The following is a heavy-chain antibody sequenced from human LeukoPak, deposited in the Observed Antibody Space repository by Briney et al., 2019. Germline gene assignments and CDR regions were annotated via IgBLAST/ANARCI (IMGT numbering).Heavy chain of an antibody. D-gene: IGHD3-16*01. V-gene: IGHV3-48*03. J-gene: IGHJ4*02. Sequence: GGSLRLSCAASGFTFSSYEMNWVPQAPGKGLEWVSYISSSGTTIYYAGSVKGRFTISRDNTKKSLYLQMNSLRAEDTAVYYCARDWGRPAYYFDYWGQGTLVTVSS. CDR3: ARDWGRPAYYFDY. CDR2: ISSSGTTI. CDR1: GFTFSSYE.